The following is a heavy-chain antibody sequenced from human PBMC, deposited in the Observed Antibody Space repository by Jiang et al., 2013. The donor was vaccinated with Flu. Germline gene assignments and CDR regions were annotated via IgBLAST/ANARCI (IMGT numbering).Heavy chain of an antibody. CDR2: ISYDGSNK. Sequence: GRSLRLSCAASGFTFSSYAMHWVRQAPGKGLEWVAVISYDGSNKYYADSVKGRFTISRDNSKNTLYLQMNSLRAEDTAVYYCARDGPLWFGELFRYYYYGMDVWGQGTTVTVSS. D-gene: IGHD3-10*01. CDR3: ARDGPLWFGELFRYYYYGMDV. CDR1: GFTFSSYA. V-gene: IGHV3-30-3*01. J-gene: IGHJ6*02.